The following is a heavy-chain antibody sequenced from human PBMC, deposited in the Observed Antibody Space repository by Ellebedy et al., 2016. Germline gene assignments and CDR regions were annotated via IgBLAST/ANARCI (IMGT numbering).Heavy chain of an antibody. CDR3: ARVIRGVGDYYMDV. Sequence: SETLSLXXTVSGGSISSSSYYWGWIRQPPGKGLEWIGSIYYSGDTYYNPSLTSRVTISLDTSKNQFSLKLSSVTAADTAVYFCARVIRGVGDYYMDVWGKGTTVTVSS. CDR2: IYYSGDT. CDR1: GGSISSSSYY. J-gene: IGHJ6*03. V-gene: IGHV4-39*07. D-gene: IGHD3-10*01.